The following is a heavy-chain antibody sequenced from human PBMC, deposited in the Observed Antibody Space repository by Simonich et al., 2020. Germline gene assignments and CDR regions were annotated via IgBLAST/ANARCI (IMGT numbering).Heavy chain of an antibody. D-gene: IGHD1-26*01. J-gene: IGHJ3*02. CDR1: GFTFSSYA. V-gene: IGHV3-30*07. CDR2: RANDRSNK. CDR3: AREGAGNDAFDI. Sequence: QVQLVESGGGVVQPGRSLRLSCAASGFTFSSYAMHGVRQAPGKGLGWVAVRANDRSNKYYADSVKGRFTISRDNSKNTLYLQMNSLRAEDTAVYYCAREGAGNDAFDIWGQGTMVTVSS.